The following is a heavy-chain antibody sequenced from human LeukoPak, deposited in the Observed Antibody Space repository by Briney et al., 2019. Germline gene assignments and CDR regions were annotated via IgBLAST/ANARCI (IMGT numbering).Heavy chain of an antibody. V-gene: IGHV3-7*01. CDR2: IKQDESEK. CDR1: GFTFSRYW. CDR3: ARGNLFSGWYDIYYFED. Sequence: GGSLRLSCAASGFTFSRYWMSWVREATGKGLEGVANIKQDESEKYYVYAVKGRFTISRDNAKNSLYLQMNSLRAEDTAVYYCARGNLFSGWYDIYYFEDWGQGTLVTVAS. D-gene: IGHD6-19*01. J-gene: IGHJ4*02.